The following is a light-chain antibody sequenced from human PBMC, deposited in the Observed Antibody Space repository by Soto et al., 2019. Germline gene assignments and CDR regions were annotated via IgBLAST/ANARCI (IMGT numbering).Light chain of an antibody. CDR2: GNC. CDR1: SSNIGANYG. Sequence: QSVLTQPPSVSGAPGQRVTISCTGSSSNIGANYGVHWYQHLPGTAPKLLIYGNCYRPSGVPDRFSGSKSGTSASLAITGLQTEDEADYYCQSYDSSLSCVVFGGGTKVTVL. V-gene: IGLV1-40*01. J-gene: IGLJ2*01. CDR3: QSYDSSLSCVV.